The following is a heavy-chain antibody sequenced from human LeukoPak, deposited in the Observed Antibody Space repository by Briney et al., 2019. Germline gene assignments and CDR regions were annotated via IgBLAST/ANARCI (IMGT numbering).Heavy chain of an antibody. CDR1: GFTFSIYA. Sequence: PGGSLRLSCEASGFTFSIYAMGWVRQAPGTGLEWVSGISGSGDNTYQSDSVKGRFTISRDNSKNKLFLQMSSLRAEDTAVYYCARESTEERPGCWGQGTLVTVSS. J-gene: IGHJ4*02. V-gene: IGHV3-23*01. CDR3: ARESTEERPGC. CDR2: ISGSGDNT. D-gene: IGHD1-1*01.